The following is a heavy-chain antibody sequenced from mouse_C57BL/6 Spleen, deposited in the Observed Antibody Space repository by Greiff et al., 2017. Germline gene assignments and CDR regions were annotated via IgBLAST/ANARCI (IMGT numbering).Heavy chain of an antibody. Sequence: QVQLQQPGAELVKPGASVKMSCKASGYTFTSYWITWVKQRPGQGLEWIGDIYPGSGSTNYNEKFKSKATRTVDTSSSTAYMQLSSLTSEDSAVYYCAREDDYYGSSYWYFDVWGTGTTVTVSS. V-gene: IGHV1-55*01. J-gene: IGHJ1*03. CDR1: GYTFTSYW. CDR3: AREDDYYGSSYWYFDV. D-gene: IGHD1-1*01. CDR2: IYPGSGST.